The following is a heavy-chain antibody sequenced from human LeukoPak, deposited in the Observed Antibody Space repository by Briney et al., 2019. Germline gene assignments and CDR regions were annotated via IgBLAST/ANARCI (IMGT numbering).Heavy chain of an antibody. CDR2: TNPNSGNT. CDR3: ARGSVQFDPLDY. V-gene: IGHV1-8*01. Sequence: ASVKVSCKASGYTFTSYDINWVRQATRQGLEWMGWTNPNSGNTGYAQKFQGRVTMTRNTSISTAYMELSSLRSEDTAVYYCARGSVQFDPLDYWGQGTLVTVSS. J-gene: IGHJ4*02. D-gene: IGHD3-16*01. CDR1: GYTFTSYD.